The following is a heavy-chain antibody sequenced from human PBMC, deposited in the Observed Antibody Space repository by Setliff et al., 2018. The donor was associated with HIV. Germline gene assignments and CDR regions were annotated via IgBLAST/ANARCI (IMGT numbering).Heavy chain of an antibody. V-gene: IGHV3-9*01. Sequence: GGSLRLSCAASGFTFDDYAMAWVRQVPGRGLEWVSSISWNSVKIDYADFVKGRFTISSDNAKNSLYLQMNSLRLEDTAVYYCARGQIGYGDYALNWFDPWGQGTLVTVSS. D-gene: IGHD4-17*01. CDR2: ISWNSVKI. CDR3: ARGQIGYGDYALNWFDP. J-gene: IGHJ5*02. CDR1: GFTFDDYA.